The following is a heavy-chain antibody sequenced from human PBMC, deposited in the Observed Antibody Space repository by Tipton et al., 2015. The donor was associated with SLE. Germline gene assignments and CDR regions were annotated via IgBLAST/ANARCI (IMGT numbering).Heavy chain of an antibody. CDR1: GFSFSSFA. CDR3: AKAAPGSSPHLDL. Sequence: SGFSFSSFALNWVCRAPGKGLQWVSGINTGGRENYADFVRGRFVISRDNSKNMLYLQMNSLTVEDTAAYYCAKAAPGSSPHLDLWGQGALVTVSS. V-gene: IGHV3-23*01. CDR2: INTGGRE. J-gene: IGHJ5*02. D-gene: IGHD2-15*01.